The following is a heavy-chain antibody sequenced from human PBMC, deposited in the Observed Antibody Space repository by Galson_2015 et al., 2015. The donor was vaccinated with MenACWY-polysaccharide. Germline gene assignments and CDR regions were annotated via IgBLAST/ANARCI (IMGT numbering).Heavy chain of an antibody. CDR3: ARGVRSYAQSDY. V-gene: IGHV3-30-3*01. CDR1: GFTFNTFA. J-gene: IGHJ4*02. Sequence: SLRLSCAGSGFTFNTFAMNWVRQAPGKGLEWVALISYVVGNKHHAESVKGSFTISTNNSTNTVYLQMVSLRPEDTALYYCARGVRSYAQSDYWGQGAQVTVSS. CDR2: ISYVVGNK. D-gene: IGHD2-2*01.